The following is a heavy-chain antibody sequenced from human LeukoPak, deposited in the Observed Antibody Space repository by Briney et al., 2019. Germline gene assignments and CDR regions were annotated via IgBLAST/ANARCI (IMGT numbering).Heavy chain of an antibody. Sequence: GGSLRLSCAASGFTFNSYSMYWVRQAPGKGLEWVSSISSSSHMFYADSVKGRFSICRDNDKNTLYLQMDSLTAEDTAMYYCARPDSSGHPTNWGQGTLVTVSS. J-gene: IGHJ4*02. CDR2: ISSSSHM. CDR1: GFTFNSYS. CDR3: ARPDSSGHPTN. V-gene: IGHV3-21*01. D-gene: IGHD3-22*01.